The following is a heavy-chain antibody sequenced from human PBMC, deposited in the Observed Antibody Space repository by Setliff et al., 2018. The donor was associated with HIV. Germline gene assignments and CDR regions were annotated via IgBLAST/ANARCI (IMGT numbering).Heavy chain of an antibody. D-gene: IGHD3-22*01. CDR2: INQSGST. CDR3: ARGAFIGYGWSYFGMDV. J-gene: IGHJ6*02. CDR1: GGSLSGDY. V-gene: IGHV4-34*01. Sequence: KASETLSLTCAVYGGSLSGDYWSWIRQPPGKGLEWIGEINQSGSTNYNPSLKSRVIISVDTSKNQLSLKLSSVTAADTAVYYCARGAFIGYGWSYFGMDVWGQGTTVTVSS.